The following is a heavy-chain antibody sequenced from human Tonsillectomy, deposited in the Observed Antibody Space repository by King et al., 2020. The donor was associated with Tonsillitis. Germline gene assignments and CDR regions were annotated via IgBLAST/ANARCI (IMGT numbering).Heavy chain of an antibody. D-gene: IGHD7-27*01. CDR1: GDSISTNNFH. CDR3: AIHATGSRPWGSYYYYRMDV. J-gene: IGHJ6*02. V-gene: IGHV4-39*01. Sequence: QLQESGPGLVKPSETLSLTCTVSGDSISTNNFHWDWIRQPPGKGLEWIATVSYSGSTSYNPSLKSRVTISVDTSKNQFSLKVSSVTAADTAVYYCAIHATGSRPWGSYYYYRMDVWGQGTTVTVSS. CDR2: VSYSGST.